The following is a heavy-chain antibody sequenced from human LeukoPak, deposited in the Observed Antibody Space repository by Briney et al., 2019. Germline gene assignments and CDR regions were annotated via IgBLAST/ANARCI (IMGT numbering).Heavy chain of an antibody. CDR1: GGSFSGYY. Sequence: SETLSLTCAVYGGSFSGYYWSWIRQPPGKGLEWIGEINHSGSTNYNPSLKSRVTISVDTSKNQFSLKLSSVTAADTAVYYCARGRRDGYSPWGNLLDYWGQGTLVTVSS. D-gene: IGHD5-24*01. CDR3: ARGRRDGYSPWGNLLDY. J-gene: IGHJ4*02. V-gene: IGHV4-34*01. CDR2: INHSGST.